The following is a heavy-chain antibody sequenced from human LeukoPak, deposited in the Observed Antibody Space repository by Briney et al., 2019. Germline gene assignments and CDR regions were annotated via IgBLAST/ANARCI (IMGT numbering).Heavy chain of an antibody. J-gene: IGHJ4*02. Sequence: PGGSLRLSCAASGFTFSSHWMSWVRQAPGKGLEWVANIWQEGSEKYYVDSVKGRFTISRDNARNSLYLQMNSLRAEDTAVYYCARAPMVRGVMEYWGQGTLVTVSS. CDR2: IWQEGSEK. V-gene: IGHV3-7*01. D-gene: IGHD3-10*01. CDR1: GFTFSSHW. CDR3: ARAPMVRGVMEY.